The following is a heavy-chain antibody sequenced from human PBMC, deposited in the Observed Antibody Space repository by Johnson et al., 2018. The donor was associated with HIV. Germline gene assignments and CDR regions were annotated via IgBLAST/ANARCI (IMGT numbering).Heavy chain of an antibody. Sequence: QEKLVESGGGVVQPGRSLRLSCAASGYTFSSYAMHWVRQAPGKGLEWVAVISYDANNKYYADSVKGRFTISRHNSKNTLYLQLNSLRVEDTAIYYCARAQLLADDAFNNWGQGTMVTVSS. V-gene: IGHV3-30-3*01. J-gene: IGHJ3*02. CDR3: ARAQLLADDAFNN. CDR1: GYTFSSYA. CDR2: ISYDANNK. D-gene: IGHD1-26*01.